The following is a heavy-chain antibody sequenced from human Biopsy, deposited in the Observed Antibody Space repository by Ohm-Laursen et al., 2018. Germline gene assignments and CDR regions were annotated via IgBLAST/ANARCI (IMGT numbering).Heavy chain of an antibody. V-gene: IGHV4-31*01. J-gene: IGHJ4*02. CDR2: ISYSGTT. D-gene: IGHD2-15*01. CDR3: ARRGSGGRSFDY. CDR1: GGSIGGGEYY. Sequence: LTLSLTCPVSGGSIGGGEYYWNWIRPHPGKGLEWIGLISYSGTTFYNPSLESLLTISIDTSKNHFSLNLRSVTVADTAVFYCARRGSGGRSFDYWGQGSLVTVSS.